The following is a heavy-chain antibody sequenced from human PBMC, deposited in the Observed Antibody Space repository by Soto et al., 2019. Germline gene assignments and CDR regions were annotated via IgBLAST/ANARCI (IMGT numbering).Heavy chain of an antibody. Sequence: SEPLSLTCTVSGGSITSGGYYWSWIRQPPGKGLEWVGFIYYSGSTYYNPSLKSRITISVDTSKNQFSLKLSSVTAADRAVYYGEGISDVDNFLAYWGKGTLVPVSP. CDR1: GGSITSGGYY. CDR2: IYYSGST. CDR3: EGISDVDNFLAY. V-gene: IGHV4-30-4*01. D-gene: IGHD1-1*01. J-gene: IGHJ4*02.